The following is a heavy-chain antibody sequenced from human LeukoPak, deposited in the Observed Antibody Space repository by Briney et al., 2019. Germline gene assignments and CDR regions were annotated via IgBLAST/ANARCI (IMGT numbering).Heavy chain of an antibody. V-gene: IGHV4-59*08. Sequence: PSETLSLTCTVSGGSISSYYWSWIRQPPGKGLEWIGYIYYSGSTNYNPSLKSRVTVSVDTSKNQFSLKLSSVTAADTAVYYCARQDYGDYSPFDYWGQGTLVTVSS. CDR1: GGSISSYY. CDR3: ARQDYGDYSPFDY. D-gene: IGHD4-17*01. CDR2: IYYSGST. J-gene: IGHJ4*02.